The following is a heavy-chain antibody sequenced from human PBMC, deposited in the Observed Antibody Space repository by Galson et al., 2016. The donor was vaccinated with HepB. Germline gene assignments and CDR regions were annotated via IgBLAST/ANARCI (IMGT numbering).Heavy chain of an antibody. Sequence: SLRLSCAASGFTFKNYVMTWVRQAPGKGLEWVSAISVTGDGTNYADSVKGRFTISRDNSKNKLYLQMNSLRGDDTAMYDCAKSMTGGINCSDHWGQGTLVTVSS. D-gene: IGHD2-8*02. J-gene: IGHJ1*01. CDR3: AKSMTGGINCSDH. V-gene: IGHV3-23*01. CDR2: ISVTGDGT. CDR1: GFTFKNYV.